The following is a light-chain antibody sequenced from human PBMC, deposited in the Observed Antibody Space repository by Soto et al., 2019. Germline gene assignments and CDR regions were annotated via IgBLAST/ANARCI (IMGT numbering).Light chain of an antibody. Sequence: QSALTQPASVSGSPGQSITISCTGTSSDVGGYNYVSWYQQHPGKAPKLMIYEVSNRPSGVSNRFSGSKSGNTASLTISVLQDDDEADYYCSSYTSSSTRVFGGGTKLTVL. CDR3: SSYTSSSTRV. V-gene: IGLV2-14*01. CDR1: SSDVGGYNY. J-gene: IGLJ3*02. CDR2: EVS.